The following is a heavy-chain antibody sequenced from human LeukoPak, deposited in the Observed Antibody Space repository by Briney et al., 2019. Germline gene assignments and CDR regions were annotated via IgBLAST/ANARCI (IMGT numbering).Heavy chain of an antibody. V-gene: IGHV5-51*01. CDR3: ARRAGGYLPGFYYYYYMDV. J-gene: IGHJ6*03. CDR2: IYPGDSDT. CDR1: GYSFTSYW. Sequence: GESLKISCKGSGYSFTSYWIGWVRQMPGKGLEWMGIIYPGDSDTRYSPSFQGQVTISADKSISTAYLQWSSLKASDTAMYYCARRAGGYLPGFYYYYYMDVWGKGTTVTVSS. D-gene: IGHD5-12*01.